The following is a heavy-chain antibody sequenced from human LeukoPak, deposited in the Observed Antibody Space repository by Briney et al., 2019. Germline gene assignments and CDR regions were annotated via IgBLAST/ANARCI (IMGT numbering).Heavy chain of an antibody. Sequence: SETLSLTCTISGGSVRDYYWSWSRQSPGKGLEWIGYIYHTGSTSYSPSLKSRVTISADTSQNQFSLKLSSVTAADTAVYYCASRKLGNDYWGQGTLVTVSS. CDR1: GGSVRDYY. D-gene: IGHD7-27*01. J-gene: IGHJ4*02. CDR2: IYHTGST. V-gene: IGHV4-59*02. CDR3: ASRKLGNDY.